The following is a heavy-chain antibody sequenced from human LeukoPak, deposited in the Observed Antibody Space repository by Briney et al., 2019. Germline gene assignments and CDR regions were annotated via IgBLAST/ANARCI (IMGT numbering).Heavy chain of an antibody. Sequence: SETLSLTCTVSGGSISSYYWSWLRQPAGKGLEWIGRIYTSGSTNYNPSLKSRVTMSVDTSKNQFSLKLSSVTAADTAVYYCARDYYDSSGYYSEGYAFDICGQGTMVTVSS. CDR2: IYTSGST. J-gene: IGHJ3*02. D-gene: IGHD3-22*01. V-gene: IGHV4-4*07. CDR1: GGSISSYY. CDR3: ARDYYDSSGYYSEGYAFDI.